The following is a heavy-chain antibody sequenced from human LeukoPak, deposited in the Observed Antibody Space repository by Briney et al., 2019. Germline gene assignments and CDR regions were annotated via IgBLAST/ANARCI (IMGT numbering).Heavy chain of an antibody. Sequence: ASLKVSFKESVGTFCSYAISWVRQAPGQGLAWVGGIIPIFGAANYAHKFQGRVTITTDESTSTAYLELSSLRSEDTAVYYCASTTSIAARGAFDYGGQGTLVTVSS. CDR2: IIPIFGAA. CDR3: ASTTSIAARGAFDY. CDR1: VGTFCSYA. D-gene: IGHD6-6*01. V-gene: IGHV1-69*05. J-gene: IGHJ4*02.